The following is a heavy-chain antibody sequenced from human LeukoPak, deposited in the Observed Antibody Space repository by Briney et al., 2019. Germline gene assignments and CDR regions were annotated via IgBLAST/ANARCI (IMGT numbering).Heavy chain of an antibody. CDR3: ARAKNIVVVVAGLDY. J-gene: IGHJ4*02. V-gene: IGHV3-23*01. CDR1: GFTFSSYA. Sequence: GGSLRLSCAASGFTFSSYAMSWVRQAPGKGLEWVSAISGSGGSTYYADSVKGRFTISRDNSKNTLYLQMNSLRAEDTAVYYCARAKNIVVVVAGLDYWGQGTLVTVSS. CDR2: ISGSGGST. D-gene: IGHD2-15*01.